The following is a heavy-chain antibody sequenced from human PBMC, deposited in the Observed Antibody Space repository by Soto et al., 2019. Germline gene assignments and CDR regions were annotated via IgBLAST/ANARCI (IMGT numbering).Heavy chain of an antibody. J-gene: IGHJ6*02. CDR2: ISYDGSNK. D-gene: IGHD6-6*01. CDR1: GFTFSSYA. V-gene: IGHV3-30-3*01. Sequence: HPVGSLRLSCAASGFTFSSYAMHWVRQAPGKGLEWVAVISYDGSNKYYADSVKGRFTISRDNSKNTLYLQMNSLRAEDTAVYYCASGEYSSSWPYYYYYGMDVWGQGTTVTVSS. CDR3: ASGEYSSSWPYYYYYGMDV.